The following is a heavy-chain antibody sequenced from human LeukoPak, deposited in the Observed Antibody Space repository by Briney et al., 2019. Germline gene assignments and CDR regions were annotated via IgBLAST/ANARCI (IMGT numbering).Heavy chain of an antibody. D-gene: IGHD1-20*01. J-gene: IGHJ4*02. Sequence: ASVKVSCKASGGTFSSYAISWVRQAPGQGLERMGGIIPIFGTANYAQKFQGRVTITADESTSTAYMELSSLRSEDTAVYYCARDPTYNWNDFSPFFDYWGQGTLVTVSS. CDR1: GGTFSSYA. CDR3: ARDPTYNWNDFSPFFDY. V-gene: IGHV1-69*13. CDR2: IIPIFGTA.